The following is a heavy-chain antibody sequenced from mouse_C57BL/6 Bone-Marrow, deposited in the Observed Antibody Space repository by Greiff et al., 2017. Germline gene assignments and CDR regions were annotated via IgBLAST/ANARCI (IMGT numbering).Heavy chain of an antibody. J-gene: IGHJ2*01. D-gene: IGHD3-2*02. CDR1: GYTFTSYW. V-gene: IGHV1-59*01. CDR2: IDPSDSYT. CDR3: ARKCSSGPYYFDS. Sequence: VQLQQPGAELVRPGTSVQLSCKASGYTFTSYWMHWVKQRPGQGLEWIGVIDPSDSYTNSNQKFKGKATLTVDTSSSTAYMQLSSLTSEDSAVYYCARKCSSGPYYFDSWGQGTTLTVSS.